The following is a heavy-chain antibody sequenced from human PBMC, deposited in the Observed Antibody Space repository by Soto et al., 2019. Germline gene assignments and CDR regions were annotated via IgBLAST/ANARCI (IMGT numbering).Heavy chain of an antibody. CDR1: GFTFDDYA. D-gene: IGHD1-26*01. CDR2: ISWNSGSI. J-gene: IGHJ3*02. Sequence: GGSLRLSCAASGFTFDDYAMHWVRQAPGKGLEWVSGISWNSGSIGYADSVKGRFTISRDNAKNSLYLQMNSLRAEDTALYYCAKGGATPYHDAFDIWGQGTMVTVSS. V-gene: IGHV3-9*01. CDR3: AKGGATPYHDAFDI.